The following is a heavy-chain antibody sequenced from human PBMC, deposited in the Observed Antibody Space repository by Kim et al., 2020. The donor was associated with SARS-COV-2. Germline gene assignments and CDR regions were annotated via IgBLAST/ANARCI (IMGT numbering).Heavy chain of an antibody. Sequence: GESLKISCKGSGYSFTSYWIGWVRQMPGKGLEWMGIIYPGDSDTSYSPSFQGQVTISADKSISTAYLQWSSLKASDTAMYYCARQNYVPFYGMDVWGQGTTVTVS. V-gene: IGHV5-51*01. J-gene: IGHJ6*02. CDR2: IYPGDSDT. CDR1: GYSFTSYW. CDR3: ARQNYVPFYGMDV. D-gene: IGHD3-16*01.